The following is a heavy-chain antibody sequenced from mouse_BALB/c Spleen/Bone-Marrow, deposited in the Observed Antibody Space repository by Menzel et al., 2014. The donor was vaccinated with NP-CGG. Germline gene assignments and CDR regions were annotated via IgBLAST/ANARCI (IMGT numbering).Heavy chain of an antibody. D-gene: IGHD2-10*02. CDR2: INPSSGYT. CDR3: AREYGNFRFAY. V-gene: IGHV1-4*02. Sequence: QVKLKQSAAELARPGHSVKMSCKASGYTFTSYTMHWVKQRPGQGLEWIGYINPSSGYTEYNQKFKDKTTLTADKSSSTAYMQLSSLTSEDSAVYYCAREYGNFRFAYWGQGTPVTASA. J-gene: IGHJ3*01. CDR1: GYTFTSYT.